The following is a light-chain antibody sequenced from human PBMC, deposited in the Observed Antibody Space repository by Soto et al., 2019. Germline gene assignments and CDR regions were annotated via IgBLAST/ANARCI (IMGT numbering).Light chain of an antibody. CDR3: QQYGVSLWT. Sequence: EIALTQSPGTLSLSPGERATLSCRASQSVTANYLAWYQQKPGQAPRLLIYGASIGATGIPDRFSGSGSGTEFTLTISRLESEDFAVYYCQQYGVSLWTFGQGTKVEIK. CDR1: QSVTANY. CDR2: GAS. V-gene: IGKV3-20*01. J-gene: IGKJ1*01.